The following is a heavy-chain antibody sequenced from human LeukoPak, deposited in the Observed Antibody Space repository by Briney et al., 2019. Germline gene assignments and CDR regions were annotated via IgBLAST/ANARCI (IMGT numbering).Heavy chain of an antibody. CDR2: INPNSGGT. CDR1: GYTFTGYY. V-gene: IGHV1-2*02. Sequence: ASVKVSCKASGYTFTGYYMHWVRQAPGQGLEWMGWINPNSGGTNYAQKFQGRVTMTRDTSISTAYMELSRLRSDDTAVYYCARRAGDSSGYYYVTHYYYYYMDVWGKGTTVTVSS. D-gene: IGHD3-22*01. CDR3: ARRAGDSSGYYYVTHYYYYYMDV. J-gene: IGHJ6*03.